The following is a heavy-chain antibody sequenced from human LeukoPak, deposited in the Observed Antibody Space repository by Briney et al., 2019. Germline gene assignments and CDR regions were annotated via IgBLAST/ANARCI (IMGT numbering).Heavy chain of an antibody. CDR1: GGSISGYY. Sequence: SEALSLTCTVSGGSISGYYWSWIRQPPGKGLEWIGYIYYSGSTNYNPSLKSRVTISVDTSKNQFSLKLSSVTAADTAVYYCAREDPRAFYDILTGYYRGYFDYWGQGTLVTVSS. J-gene: IGHJ4*02. D-gene: IGHD3-9*01. V-gene: IGHV4-59*01. CDR3: AREDPRAFYDILTGYYRGYFDY. CDR2: IYYSGST.